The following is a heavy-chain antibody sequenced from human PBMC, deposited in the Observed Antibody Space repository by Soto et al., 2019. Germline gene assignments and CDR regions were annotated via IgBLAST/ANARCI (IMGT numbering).Heavy chain of an antibody. V-gene: IGHV1-69*06. CDR2: IIPIFGTA. J-gene: IGHJ5*02. D-gene: IGHD2-21*02. CDR3: ASARGSTVVTPYILGWLDL. Sequence: GXSVKVSCNSSAGTFSSYAITWVRQAPGQGLEWRGGIIPIFGTANYAQKFQGRVTITADKTTSTAYMELRRLRSEDTDVYYCASARGSTVVTPYILGWLDLWGQGYLVTVSS. CDR1: AGTFSSYA.